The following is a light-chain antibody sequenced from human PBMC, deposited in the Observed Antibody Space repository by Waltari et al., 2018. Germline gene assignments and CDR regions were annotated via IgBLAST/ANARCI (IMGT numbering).Light chain of an antibody. J-gene: IGKJ4*01. Sequence: DIQMTQSPSSLSASVGDRVTITCRASQSINNYLNWYQQKPGKAPKLLIYGASSLQSGVPSRFSGSGSVTDYTLTISNLQPEDFATYYCQQCFSIPLTFGGGTKVGIK. CDR3: QQCFSIPLT. CDR2: GAS. V-gene: IGKV1-39*01. CDR1: QSINNY.